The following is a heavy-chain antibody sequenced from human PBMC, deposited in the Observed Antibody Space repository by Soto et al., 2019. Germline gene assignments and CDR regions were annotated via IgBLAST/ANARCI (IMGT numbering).Heavy chain of an antibody. CDR1: GFTFSRFG. J-gene: IGHJ5*02. V-gene: IGHV3-30*18. D-gene: IGHD2-8*01. CDR2: ISYDEGNQ. CDR3: AKDGCPDGICYVRDHWFDP. Sequence: PGGSLRLSCAASGFTFSRFGMHWVRQAPGKGLEWVALISYDEGNQYYGDSARGRFTITRDNSKSTVFLQMNSLREEDTAVYYCAKDGCPDGICYVRDHWFDPWGQGAQVTVSS.